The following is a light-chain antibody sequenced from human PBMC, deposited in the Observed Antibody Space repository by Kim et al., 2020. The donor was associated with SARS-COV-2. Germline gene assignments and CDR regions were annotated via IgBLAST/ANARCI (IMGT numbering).Light chain of an antibody. Sequence: SASVGDRVTSTCRVSQSISSWLAWYQQKPGKAPKLLIYDASSLESGVPSRFSGSGSGTEFTLTISSLQPDDFATDYCQQYNSYCTFGQGTKVDIK. CDR1: QSISSW. CDR3: QQYNSYCT. CDR2: DAS. V-gene: IGKV1-5*01. J-gene: IGKJ1*01.